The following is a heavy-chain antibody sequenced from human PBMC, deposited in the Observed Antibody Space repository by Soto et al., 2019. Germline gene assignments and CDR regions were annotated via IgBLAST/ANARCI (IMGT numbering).Heavy chain of an antibody. V-gene: IGHV3-43*01. CDR2: ISWDGGIT. Sequence: WGSLLSCAASGFTFNAYTMHWVRQAPGKGLEWVSLISWDGGITYYGDSVKGRFTVSRDNSDNSLYLQMTSLRSDDTAFYYCAKDSYDILTGQKRYFDSWGQGTLVTVSS. J-gene: IGHJ4*02. CDR1: GFTFNAYT. D-gene: IGHD3-9*01. CDR3: AKDSYDILTGQKRYFDS.